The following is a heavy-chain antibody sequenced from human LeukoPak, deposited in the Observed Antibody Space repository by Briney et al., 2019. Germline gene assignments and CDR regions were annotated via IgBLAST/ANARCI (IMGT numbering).Heavy chain of an antibody. CDR2: IDPTDSYT. CDR1: GYSFRSYW. Sequence: GASLQISCKGSGYSFRSYWISWVRQMPGKGLEWMGRIDPTDSYTDYSPSFEGHVTISVDRSITTAYLQWSGLKASDTAMYFCASSRAGTLKVHNWFDPWGQGSLVTVSS. CDR3: ASSRAGTLKVHNWFDP. D-gene: IGHD6-19*01. J-gene: IGHJ5*02. V-gene: IGHV5-10-1*01.